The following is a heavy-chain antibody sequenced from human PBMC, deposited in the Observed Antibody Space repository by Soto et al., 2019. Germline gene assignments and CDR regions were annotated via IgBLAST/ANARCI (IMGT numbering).Heavy chain of an antibody. Sequence: QVQLVQSGAEVKKPGASVKVSCKASGYTFTSYGISWVRQAPGQGLEWMGWISNYNGDTNYAQKLQGRVTMTTDTSTSTAYMEMRSPKSDDTAGYYCTIGGQLFAGNYFDYWGQGTLVTVSS. D-gene: IGHD3-10*02. CDR3: TIGGQLFAGNYFDY. CDR1: GYTFTSYG. V-gene: IGHV1-18*01. CDR2: ISNYNGDT. J-gene: IGHJ4*02.